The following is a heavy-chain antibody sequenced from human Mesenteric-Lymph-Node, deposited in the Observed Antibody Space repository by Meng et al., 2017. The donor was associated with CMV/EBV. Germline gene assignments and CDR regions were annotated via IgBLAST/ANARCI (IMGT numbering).Heavy chain of an antibody. Sequence: GESLKISCAASGFLFSTYHIHWVRQAPGKGLEWVANINQDGSEKYSVDSVKGRFAISRDNAKNSLYLQMNSLRAEDTAVYYCARKCFSCSEDYWGQGTLVTVSS. D-gene: IGHD2-15*01. CDR3: ARKCFSCSEDY. V-gene: IGHV3-7*01. J-gene: IGHJ4*02. CDR1: GFLFSTYH. CDR2: INQDGSEK.